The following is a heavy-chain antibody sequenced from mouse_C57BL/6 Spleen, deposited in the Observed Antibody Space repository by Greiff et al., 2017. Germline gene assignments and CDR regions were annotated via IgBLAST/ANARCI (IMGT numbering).Heavy chain of an antibody. J-gene: IGHJ1*03. CDR2: IYPGGGYT. CDR1: GYTFTNYW. Sequence: QVQLKESGAELVRPGTSVKMSCKASGYTFTNYWIGWAKQRPGHGLEWIGDIYPGGGYTNYNEKFKGKATLTADKSSSTAYMQFSSLTSEDSAIYYCARAPPSNYNYWYFDVWGTGTTVTVSS. V-gene: IGHV1-63*01. CDR3: ARAPPSNYNYWYFDV. D-gene: IGHD2-5*01.